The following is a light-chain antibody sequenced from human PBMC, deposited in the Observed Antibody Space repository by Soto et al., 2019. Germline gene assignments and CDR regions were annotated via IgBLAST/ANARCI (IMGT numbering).Light chain of an antibody. CDR1: SSGVGGYNY. J-gene: IGLJ1*01. Sequence: QSVLTQPRSVSGSPGQSVTISCTGTSSGVGGYNYVSWYQQHPGKAPKLMIYDVSKRPSGVPDRFSGSKSGNTASLTISGLQAEDEADYDCCSYAGSYTVYVFGTGTKVTVL. V-gene: IGLV2-11*01. CDR2: DVS. CDR3: CSYAGSYTVYV.